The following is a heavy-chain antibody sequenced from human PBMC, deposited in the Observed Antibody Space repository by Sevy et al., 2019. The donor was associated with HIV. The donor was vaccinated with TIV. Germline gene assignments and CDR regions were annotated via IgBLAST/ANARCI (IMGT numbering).Heavy chain of an antibody. J-gene: IGHJ4*02. D-gene: IGHD6-13*01. Sequence: GGSLRLSCAASGFTFSSYAMSWVRQAPGKGLEWVSVISGSGGSTYYADSVKGRFTISRDNSKNKLYLQMNSLRAEDTAVYYCAKDYSSSWQFDYWGQGTLVTVSS. CDR1: GFTFSSYA. CDR2: ISGSGGST. V-gene: IGHV3-23*01. CDR3: AKDYSSSWQFDY.